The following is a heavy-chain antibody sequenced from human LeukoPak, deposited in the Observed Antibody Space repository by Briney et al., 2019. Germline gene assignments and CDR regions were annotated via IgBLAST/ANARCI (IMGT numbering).Heavy chain of an antibody. CDR1: GYTFIGYC. CDR2: INPNNGGT. J-gene: IGHJ4*02. CDR3: AKLITAAGPPHFDY. V-gene: IGHV1-2*02. Sequence: ASVKVSCKASGYTFIGYCMHWVRQAPGQGLEWMGWINPNNGGTNYAQKFQGRVTMTRDTSISTAYMELSRLRSDDTAVYYCAKLITAAGPPHFDYWGQGTLVTVSS. D-gene: IGHD6-13*01.